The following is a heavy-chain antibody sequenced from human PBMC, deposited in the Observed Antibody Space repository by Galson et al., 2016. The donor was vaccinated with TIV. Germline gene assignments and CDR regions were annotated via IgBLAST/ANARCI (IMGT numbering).Heavy chain of an antibody. V-gene: IGHV4-39*01. CDR2: IYYSGST. J-gene: IGHJ5*01. CDR1: GGSVNSGYDY. Sequence: SETLSLTCSVSGGSVNSGYDYWVWIRQPPGKGLEWIGTIYYSGSTYYNPSLKSRVNLSVNTSKNQFSLRLTSVTAADTSIYYCARQRLAIPNWFDPWGQGTTVTVSS. CDR3: ARQRLAIPNWFDP. D-gene: IGHD6-19*01.